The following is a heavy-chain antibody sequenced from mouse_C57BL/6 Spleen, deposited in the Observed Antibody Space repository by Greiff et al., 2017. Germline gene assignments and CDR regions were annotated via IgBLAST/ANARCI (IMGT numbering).Heavy chain of an antibody. J-gene: IGHJ3*01. CDR1: GYTFTDYE. Sequence: QVQLQQSGAELVRPGASVTLSCKASGYTFTDYEMHWVKQTPVHGLEWIGAIDPETGGTAYNQKFKGKAILTADKSSSTAYMALRSLTSEDSAVYYCTREDRSWFAYWGQGTLLTVSA. D-gene: IGHD2-14*01. CDR3: TREDRSWFAY. CDR2: IDPETGGT. V-gene: IGHV1-15*01.